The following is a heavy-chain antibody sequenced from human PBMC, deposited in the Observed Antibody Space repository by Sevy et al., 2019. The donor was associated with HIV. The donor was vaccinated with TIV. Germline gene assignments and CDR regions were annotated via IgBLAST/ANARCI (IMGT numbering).Heavy chain of an antibody. CDR1: GFIFSTYG. CDR2: IWYDGSSQ. CDR3: VSGASIAAAGNFAY. J-gene: IGHJ4*02. V-gene: IGHV3-33*08. Sequence: GGSLRLSCAASGFIFSTYGMHWVRQAPGKGLEWVALIWYDGSSQYYADSVQGRFTISRDNSKNTLDLQMNSLRAEDTAVYYCVSGASIAAAGNFAYWGQATLLTVSS. D-gene: IGHD6-13*01.